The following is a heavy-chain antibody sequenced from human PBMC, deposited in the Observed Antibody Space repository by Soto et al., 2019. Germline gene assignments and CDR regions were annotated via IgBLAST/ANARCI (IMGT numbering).Heavy chain of an antibody. CDR1: GITFSSYG. J-gene: IGHJ4*02. CDR3: ARVPVNLAADY. D-gene: IGHD6-25*01. Sequence: PGGSLRLSCAASGITFSSYGMHWVSQAPGKGLEWVAVIWYDGSNKYYADSVKCRFTISRDNSKNTLYLQMNSLRAEDTSVYYCARVPVNLAADYWGQGTLVTVSS. V-gene: IGHV3-33*01. CDR2: IWYDGSNK.